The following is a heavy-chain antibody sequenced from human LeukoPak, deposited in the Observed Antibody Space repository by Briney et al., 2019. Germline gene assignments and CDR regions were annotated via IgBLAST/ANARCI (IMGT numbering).Heavy chain of an antibody. V-gene: IGHV1-8*01. J-gene: IGHJ3*02. CDR1: GYTFTSYD. D-gene: IGHD3-22*01. CDR2: MNPNSGNT. CDR3: ARGPILLYYDPDPDAFDI. Sequence: ASVKVSCKASGYTFTSYDINWVRQATGQGLEWMGWMNPNSGNTGYAQKFQGRVTMTRNTSISTAYMELSSLRSEDTAVYYGARGPILLYYDPDPDAFDIWGQGTMVTVSS.